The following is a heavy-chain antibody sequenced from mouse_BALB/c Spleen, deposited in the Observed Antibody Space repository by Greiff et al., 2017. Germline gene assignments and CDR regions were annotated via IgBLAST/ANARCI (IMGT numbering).Heavy chain of an antibody. J-gene: IGHJ4*01. Sequence: EVQRVESGGGLVQPGGSLKLSCAASGFTFSSYGMSWVRQTPDKRLELVATINSNGGSTYYPDSVKGRFTISRDNAKNTLYLQMSSLKSEDTAMYYCARDYDYDVCAMDYWGQGTSVTVSS. D-gene: IGHD2-4*01. V-gene: IGHV5-6-3*01. CDR3: ARDYDYDVCAMDY. CDR1: GFTFSSYG. CDR2: INSNGGST.